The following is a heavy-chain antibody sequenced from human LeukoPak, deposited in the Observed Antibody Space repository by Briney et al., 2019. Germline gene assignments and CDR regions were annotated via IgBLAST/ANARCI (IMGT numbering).Heavy chain of an antibody. CDR1: GGSISSSNW. D-gene: IGHD6-19*01. J-gene: IGHJ3*02. V-gene: IGHV4-4*02. CDR3: ASSAPGIAVAGTFSFDAFDI. Sequence: SETLSLTCAVSGGSISSSNWWSWVRQPPGKGLEWIGEIYHSGSTNYNPSLKSRVTISVDKSKNQFSLKLSSVTAADTAVYYCASSAPGIAVAGTFSFDAFDIWGQGTMVTVSS. CDR2: IYHSGST.